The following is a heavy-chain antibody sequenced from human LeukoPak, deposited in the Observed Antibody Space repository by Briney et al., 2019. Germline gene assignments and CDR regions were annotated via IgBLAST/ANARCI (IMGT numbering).Heavy chain of an antibody. J-gene: IGHJ4*02. CDR3: ARVGGATFDY. CDR2: IYHSGST. CDR1: GYFISSGYY. D-gene: IGHD1-26*01. V-gene: IGHV4-38-2*02. Sequence: SETLSLTCTVSGYFISSGYYWGWIRQPPGKGLEWIGSIYHSGSTYYNPSLKSRVTISVDTSKNQFSLKLSSVTAADTAVYYCARVGGATFDYWGQGTLVTVSS.